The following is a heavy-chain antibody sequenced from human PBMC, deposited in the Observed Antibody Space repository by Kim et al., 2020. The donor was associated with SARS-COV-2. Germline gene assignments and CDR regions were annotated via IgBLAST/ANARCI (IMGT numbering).Heavy chain of an antibody. CDR3: AKDHADYSSGWYY. CDR2: ISYDGSNK. Sequence: GGSLRLSCAASGFTFSSYGMHWVRQAPGKGLEWVAVISYDGSNKYYADSVKGRFTISRDNSKNTLYLQMNSLRAEDTAVYYCAKDHADYSSGWYYWGQGTLVTVSS. V-gene: IGHV3-30*18. J-gene: IGHJ4*02. CDR1: GFTFSSYG. D-gene: IGHD6-19*01.